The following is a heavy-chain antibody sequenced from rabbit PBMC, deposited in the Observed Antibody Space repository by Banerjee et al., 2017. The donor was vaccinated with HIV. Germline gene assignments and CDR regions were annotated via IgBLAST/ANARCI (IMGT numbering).Heavy chain of an antibody. J-gene: IGHJ4*01. CDR2: IYSISSGST. D-gene: IGHD6-1*01. Sequence: QSLEESGGDLVQPEGSLTLTCTASGFSFSSSYYMCWVRQAPGKGLEWIACIYSISSGSTYYASWAKGRFTISKTSSTTVTLQMTSLTAADTATHFCARSAGSAIYADAYYYFNLWGPGTLVTVS. V-gene: IGHV1S40*01. CDR3: ARSAGSAIYADAYYYFNL. CDR1: GFSFSSSYY.